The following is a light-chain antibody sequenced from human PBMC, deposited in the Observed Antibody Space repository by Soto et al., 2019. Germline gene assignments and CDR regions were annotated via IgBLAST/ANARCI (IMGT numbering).Light chain of an antibody. CDR3: SSYAGNNNYV. CDR2: EVN. CDR1: SSDVGGYNY. J-gene: IGLJ1*01. Sequence: QSALTQPPSASGSPGQSVTISCSGTSSDVGGYNYVSWYQQHPGKAPKLMIYEVNKRPSGVPDRFSGSKSGNTASLTVSGLQAEDEADYYCSSYAGNNNYVFGIGTKVTVL. V-gene: IGLV2-8*01.